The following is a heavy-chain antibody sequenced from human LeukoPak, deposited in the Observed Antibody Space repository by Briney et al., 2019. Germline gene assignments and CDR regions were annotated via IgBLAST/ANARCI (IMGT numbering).Heavy chain of an antibody. CDR1: GGSISSYY. D-gene: IGHD6-6*01. J-gene: IGHJ4*02. CDR2: IYYSGST. Sequence: SETLSLTCTVSGGSISSYYWSWIRQPPEKGLEWIGYIYYSGSTNYNPSLKSRVTISVDTSKNQFSLKLSSVTAADTAVYYCARDGYSSSSGFDYWGQGTLVTVSS. CDR3: ARDGYSSSSGFDY. V-gene: IGHV4-59*01.